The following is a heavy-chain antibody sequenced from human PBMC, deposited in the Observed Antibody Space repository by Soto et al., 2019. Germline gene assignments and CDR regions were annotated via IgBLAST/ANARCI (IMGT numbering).Heavy chain of an antibody. CDR2: ISGSGVST. CDR1: GFAFSSYT. V-gene: IGHV3-23*01. Sequence: EVQLLESGGGLVQPGGSLRLSCAASGFAFSSYTMTWVRQAPGKGLEWVSGISGSGVSTYYADSVKGRFTISRDNSKNTLDVQMNSLRAEDTALYYCAKVWGGSGWYFDYWGQGTLVTVSS. J-gene: IGHJ4*02. D-gene: IGHD3-16*01. CDR3: AKVWGGSGWYFDY.